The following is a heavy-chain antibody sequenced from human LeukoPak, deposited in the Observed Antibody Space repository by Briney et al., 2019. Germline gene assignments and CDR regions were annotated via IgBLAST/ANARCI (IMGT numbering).Heavy chain of an antibody. J-gene: IGHJ3*02. Sequence: GGSLRFSCAASGFSFGSYGSHWVRQAPGKGLEWVAVISHEGSQTYYADSVRGRFTISRDNSKNTLYLQMNSLRAEDTAVYYCARDMDYYGSGSRGSAFGIWGQGTMVTVSS. D-gene: IGHD3-10*01. CDR2: ISHEGSQT. V-gene: IGHV3-30*03. CDR1: GFSFGSYG. CDR3: ARDMDYYGSGSRGSAFGI.